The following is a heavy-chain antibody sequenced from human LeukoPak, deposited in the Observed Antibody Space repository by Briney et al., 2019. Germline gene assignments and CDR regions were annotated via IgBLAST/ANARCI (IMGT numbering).Heavy chain of an antibody. D-gene: IGHD6-13*01. CDR2: IWYDGSYQ. Sequence: GGSLRLSCAASGFTFSSYVMHWVRQAPGKGLEWVAVIWYDGSYQYYADSVKGRFTISGDSSKNTLFLQMNSLRAEDTAVYYCARDGIAAAGTFGNYFDYWGPGTLVTVSS. CDR3: ARDGIAAAGTFGNYFDY. V-gene: IGHV3-33*01. J-gene: IGHJ4*02. CDR1: GFTFSSYV.